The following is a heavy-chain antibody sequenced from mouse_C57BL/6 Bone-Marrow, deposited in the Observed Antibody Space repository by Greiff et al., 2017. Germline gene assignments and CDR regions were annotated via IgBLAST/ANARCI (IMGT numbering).Heavy chain of an antibody. CDR2: INPYNGGT. J-gene: IGHJ1*03. CDR3: ARWLLWYFDV. Sequence: VQLQQSGPVLVKPGASVKMSCKASGYTFPDYYMNWVKQSHGKSLEWIGVINPYNGGTSYNQKVKGKATLTVDKSSSTAYMELNSLTSEDSAVYYCARWLLWYFDVWGTGTTVTVSS. V-gene: IGHV1-19*01. D-gene: IGHD2-3*01. CDR1: GYTFPDYY.